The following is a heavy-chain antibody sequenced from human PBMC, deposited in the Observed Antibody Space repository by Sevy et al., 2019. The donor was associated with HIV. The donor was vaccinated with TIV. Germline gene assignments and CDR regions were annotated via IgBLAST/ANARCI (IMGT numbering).Heavy chain of an antibody. CDR3: ARGSIAVAGDAFDI. CDR1: GFTFSSYS. D-gene: IGHD6-19*01. Sequence: GGSLRLSCAASGFTFSSYSMNWVRQAPGKGLEWVSSISSSSSYIYYADSVKGRFTISRDNAKNSLNLQMNSLRAEDTAEYYCARGSIAVAGDAFDIWGQGTMVTVSS. CDR2: ISSSSSYI. V-gene: IGHV3-21*01. J-gene: IGHJ3*02.